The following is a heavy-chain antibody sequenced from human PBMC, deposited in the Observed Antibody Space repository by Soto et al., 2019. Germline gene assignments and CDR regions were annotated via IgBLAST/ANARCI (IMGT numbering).Heavy chain of an antibody. V-gene: IGHV4-39*01. CDR2: IYYSGST. Sequence: SETLSLTCTVSGGSISSSSYYWGWIRQPPGKGLEWIGSIYYSGSTYYNPSLKSRVTISVDTSKNQFSLKLSSVTTADTAVYYCAMARSSVSYYYMDVWGKGTTVTVSS. J-gene: IGHJ6*03. CDR1: GGSISSSSYY. D-gene: IGHD2-8*01. CDR3: AMARSSVSYYYMDV.